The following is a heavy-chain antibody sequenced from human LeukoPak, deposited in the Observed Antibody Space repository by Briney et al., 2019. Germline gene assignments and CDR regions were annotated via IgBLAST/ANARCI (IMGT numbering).Heavy chain of an antibody. V-gene: IGHV3-48*03. CDR1: GFTFSSYE. Sequence: QAGGSLRLSCAASGFTFSSYEMNWVRQAPGKGLEWVSFISSSGSTMYYAESVEGRFTISRDNAKNSLYLQMNSLRAEDTAVYYCARENQWMQFDFWGQGTLVTVSS. CDR3: ARENQWMQFDF. J-gene: IGHJ4*02. D-gene: IGHD5-18*01. CDR2: ISSSGSTM.